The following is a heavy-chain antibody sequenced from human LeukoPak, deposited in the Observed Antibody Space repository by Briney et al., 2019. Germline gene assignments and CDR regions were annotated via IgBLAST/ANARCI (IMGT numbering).Heavy chain of an antibody. CDR3: ARGDEVVAADYYCYMDV. Sequence: GGSLRLSCAASGFTFSSSAMTWVRQAPEKGLEWVSTLSGSGDSTYYADSVKGRFTISRDNAKNSLNLQMNSLRAEDTAVYYCARGDEVVAADYYCYMDVWGKGTTVTISS. D-gene: IGHD2-15*01. CDR2: LSGSGDST. CDR1: GFTFSSSA. V-gene: IGHV3-23*01. J-gene: IGHJ6*03.